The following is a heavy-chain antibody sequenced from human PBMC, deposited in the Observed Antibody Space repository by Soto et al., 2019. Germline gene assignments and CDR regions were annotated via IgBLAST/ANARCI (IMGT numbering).Heavy chain of an antibody. Sequence: FGTLSLTCDVDAVSLSGYYWSWIRQSPGKGLEWIGQIKHSGGTNYNPLLKSRVTISVDTPRNQFSLKLSSVTAADTAVYYCARGGGTYYVDYWGQG. CDR2: IKHSGGT. D-gene: IGHD1-26*01. CDR3: ARGGGTYYVDY. CDR1: AVSLSGYY. V-gene: IGHV4-34*01. J-gene: IGHJ4*02.